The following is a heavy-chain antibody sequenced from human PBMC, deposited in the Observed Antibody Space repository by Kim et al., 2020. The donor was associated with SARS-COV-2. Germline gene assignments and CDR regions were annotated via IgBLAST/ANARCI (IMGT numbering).Heavy chain of an antibody. Sequence: GGSLRLSCAASGFTFSSYAVSWVRQAPGKGLEWVSSIADSGRRTYYAASVKGRFTISRDNSKNTVYLQVNSLTAEDMAIYYCVKNVLVAPAVMRGFDHWGQGTLVTVSS. V-gene: IGHV3-23*01. CDR2: IADSGRRT. CDR3: VKNVLVAPAVMRGFDH. CDR1: GFTFSSYA. D-gene: IGHD2-2*01. J-gene: IGHJ4*02.